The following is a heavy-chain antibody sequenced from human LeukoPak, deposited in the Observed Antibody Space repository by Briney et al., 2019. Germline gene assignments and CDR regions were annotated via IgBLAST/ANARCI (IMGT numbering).Heavy chain of an antibody. Sequence: SVKVSLKASGGTFNSYAISWVRQAPGQGLEWMGGIIPIFGTENYAQKFQGGVTITTGESTSTAYMELSSLRSEDTAVYYCARGPIRISHYYMDVWGKGTTVTISS. CDR2: IIPIFGTE. D-gene: IGHD3-3*01. CDR3: ARGPIRISHYYMDV. J-gene: IGHJ6*03. CDR1: GGTFNSYA. V-gene: IGHV1-69*05.